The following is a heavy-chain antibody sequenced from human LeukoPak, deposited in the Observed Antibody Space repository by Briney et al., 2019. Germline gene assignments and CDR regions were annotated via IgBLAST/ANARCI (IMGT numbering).Heavy chain of an antibody. CDR1: GGSISSYY. CDR3: ARESRGGWESYFDY. Sequence: SETLSLTCTVSGGSISSYYWSWIRQPPGKGLEWIGYIYYSGSTNYNPSLKSRVTISVDTSKNQFSLKLSPMTAADTAVYYCARESRGGWESYFDYWGQGTLVTVSS. J-gene: IGHJ4*02. V-gene: IGHV4-59*01. D-gene: IGHD6-19*01. CDR2: IYYSGST.